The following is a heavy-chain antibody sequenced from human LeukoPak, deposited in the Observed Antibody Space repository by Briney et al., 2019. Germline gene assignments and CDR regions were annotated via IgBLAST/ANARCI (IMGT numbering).Heavy chain of an antibody. CDR2: INHSGST. V-gene: IGHV4-39*07. CDR1: GGSISSGGYY. Sequence: SETLSLTCTVSGGSISSGGYYWSWIRQHPGKGLEWIGEINHSGSTNYNPSLKSRVTISVDTSKNQFSLKLSSVTAADTAVYYCARGKPGGYCSSTSCPPYFDYWGQGTLVTVSS. D-gene: IGHD2-2*01. CDR3: ARGKPGGYCSSTSCPPYFDY. J-gene: IGHJ4*02.